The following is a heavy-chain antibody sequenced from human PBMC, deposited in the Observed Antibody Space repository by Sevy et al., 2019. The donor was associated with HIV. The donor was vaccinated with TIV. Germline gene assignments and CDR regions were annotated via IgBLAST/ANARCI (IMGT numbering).Heavy chain of an antibody. Sequence: SETPSLTCAVSGYSISSGYYWGWIRQPPGKGLEWIGSIYHSGSTYYNPSLKSRVTISVDTSKNQFSLKLRSVTAADTAVYYCARHHKGMVRGLHWFDPWGQGTLVTVSS. CDR2: IYHSGST. V-gene: IGHV4-38-2*01. J-gene: IGHJ5*02. CDR1: GYSISSGYY. D-gene: IGHD3-10*01. CDR3: ARHHKGMVRGLHWFDP.